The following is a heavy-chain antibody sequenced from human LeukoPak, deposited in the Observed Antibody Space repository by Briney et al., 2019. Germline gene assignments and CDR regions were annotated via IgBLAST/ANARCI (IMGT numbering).Heavy chain of an antibody. CDR1: GGSLRSSGYY. CDR3: ARLDIAVVPATSFDF. Sequence: SETLSLTCTVSGGSLRSSGYYWGWIRQPPGKGLEWIGSIYYTGITYYNPSLKSRVTISVDTSKNQFSLKLSSVTAADTAVYYCARLDIAVVPATSFDFWGQGTLVAVSS. D-gene: IGHD2-2*03. J-gene: IGHJ4*02. CDR2: IYYTGIT. V-gene: IGHV4-39*01.